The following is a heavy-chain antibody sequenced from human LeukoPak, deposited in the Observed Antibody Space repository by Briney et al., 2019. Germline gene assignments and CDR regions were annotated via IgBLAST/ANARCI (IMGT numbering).Heavy chain of an antibody. D-gene: IGHD3-10*01. J-gene: IGHJ4*02. V-gene: IGHV4-39*07. Sequence: PSETLSLTCTVSGGSISSGGYYWGWIRQPPGKGLEWIGSVYYSGSTYYNPSLKSRITISLDTSKNQFSLKLSSVTAADTAVYYCARDLGGYYGSGSYPDYWGQGTLVTVSS. CDR3: ARDLGGYYGSGSYPDY. CDR2: VYYSGST. CDR1: GGSISSGGYY.